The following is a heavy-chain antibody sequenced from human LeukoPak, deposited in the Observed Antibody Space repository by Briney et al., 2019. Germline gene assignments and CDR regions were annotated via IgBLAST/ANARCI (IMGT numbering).Heavy chain of an antibody. CDR2: IYPGDSDT. CDR3: ARHVRGDDILDAFDI. D-gene: IGHD3-10*02. CDR1: GYSFTSYW. Sequence: GESLKISCKDSGYSFTSYWIGWVRQMPGKGLEWMGIIYPGDSDTRYSPSFQGQVTISADKSISTAYLQWSSLKASDTAMYYCARHVRGDDILDAFDIWGQGTMVTVSS. V-gene: IGHV5-51*01. J-gene: IGHJ3*02.